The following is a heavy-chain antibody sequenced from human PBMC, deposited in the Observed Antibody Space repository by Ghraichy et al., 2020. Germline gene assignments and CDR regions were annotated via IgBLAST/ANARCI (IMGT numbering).Heavy chain of an antibody. CDR3: ARDLKDDSGSSGYYAFDI. Sequence: SETLSLNCSVSGGSISPYFWSWIRQPPGKGLEWIGYIYYSGSTNYNPSLKSRVTMSVDMSKNQFSLKLTSVTAADTAVYYCARDLKDDSGSSGYYAFDIWGQGTMVTVSS. CDR1: GGSISPYF. V-gene: IGHV4-59*01. D-gene: IGHD3-22*01. CDR2: IYYSGST. J-gene: IGHJ3*02.